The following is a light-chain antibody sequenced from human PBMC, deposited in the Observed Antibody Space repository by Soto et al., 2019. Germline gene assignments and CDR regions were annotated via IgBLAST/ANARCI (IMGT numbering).Light chain of an antibody. Sequence: QSVLTQSPSASASLGASVKLTCTLDSGHSSYAIAWHQKQPEKGPRFLMKINSDGSHSKGDGIPDRFSGSSSGAERYLTISTLQSEAEADYHCQTWGTAVPYVVFGGGTQLNVL. V-gene: IGLV4-69*02. CDR3: QTWGTAVPYVV. J-gene: IGLJ2*01. CDR2: INSDGSH. CDR1: SGHSSYA.